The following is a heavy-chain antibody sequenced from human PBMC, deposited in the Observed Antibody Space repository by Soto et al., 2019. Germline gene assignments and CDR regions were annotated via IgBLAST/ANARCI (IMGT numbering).Heavy chain of an antibody. Sequence: PSETLSITCTASGCAISCNIYYWGWIRQPPGKGLEWIGNIHYSGSTYYDSSLKSRVTISVDTSKNQFSLKLSSVTTADTAVYYCASQHYYDSSGYYVVYWGQGTLVTVS. V-gene: IGHV4-39*01. CDR2: IHYSGST. CDR1: GCAISCNIYY. CDR3: ASQHYYDSSGYYVVY. J-gene: IGHJ4*02. D-gene: IGHD3-22*01.